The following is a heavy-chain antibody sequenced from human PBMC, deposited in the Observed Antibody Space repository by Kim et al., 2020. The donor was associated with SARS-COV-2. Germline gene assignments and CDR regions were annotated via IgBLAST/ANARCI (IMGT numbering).Heavy chain of an antibody. D-gene: IGHD3-9*01. CDR1: GFTFSSYA. J-gene: IGHJ3*02. CDR2: ICGSGGST. V-gene: IGHV3-23*01. CDR3: AKRLRYFVPAYLDAFDI. Sequence: GGSLRLSCAASGFTFSSYAMSWVRQAPGKGLEWVSVICGSGGSTYYADSVKGRFTISRDNSKNTLYLQMNSLRAEDTAVYYCAKRLRYFVPAYLDAFDIWGQGTMVTVSS.